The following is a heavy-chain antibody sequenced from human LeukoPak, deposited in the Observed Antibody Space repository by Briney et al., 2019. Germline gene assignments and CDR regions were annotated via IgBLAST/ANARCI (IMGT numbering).Heavy chain of an antibody. V-gene: IGHV3-21*01. CDR2: ISSSSSNI. CDR1: GFTFSSDS. CDR3: ARYSSGAGTFFYCMDV. J-gene: IGHJ6*02. D-gene: IGHD6-19*01. Sequence: GGSMRLSSAASGFTFSSDSINGVRQAPGKGLEGVSTISSSSSNIYAADSVEGRFTISRDNAKNSLYLQMNSVRDEDTAVYYCARYSSGAGTFFYCMDVWGQGTTPTVSS.